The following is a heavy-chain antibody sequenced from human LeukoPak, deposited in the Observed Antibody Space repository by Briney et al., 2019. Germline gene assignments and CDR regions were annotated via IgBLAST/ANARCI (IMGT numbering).Heavy chain of an antibody. Sequence: GGSMRLSCAASGFTFSSYGMHRVRQAPGKGLEWVAFIRYDGSNKYYADSVKGRFTISRDNSKNTLYLQLNSLRVEDTAVYYCAKNRGAGSHYYYHMNVWGKGTTVTVSS. V-gene: IGHV3-30*02. CDR3: AKNRGAGSHYYYHMNV. CDR1: GFTFSSYG. J-gene: IGHJ6*03. CDR2: IRYDGSNK. D-gene: IGHD1-26*01.